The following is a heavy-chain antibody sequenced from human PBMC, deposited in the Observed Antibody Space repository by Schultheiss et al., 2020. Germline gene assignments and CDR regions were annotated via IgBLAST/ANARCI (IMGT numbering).Heavy chain of an antibody. Sequence: ASVKVSCKASGYTFTSYAMHWVRQAPGQRLEWMGWINAGNGNTKYSQKFQGRVTITRDTSASTAYMELSSLRSEDTAVYYCARHYIYDFWSGYWYFDLWGRGTLVTVSS. D-gene: IGHD3-3*01. CDR3: ARHYIYDFWSGYWYFDL. J-gene: IGHJ2*01. V-gene: IGHV1-3*01. CDR2: INAGNGNT. CDR1: GYTFTSYA.